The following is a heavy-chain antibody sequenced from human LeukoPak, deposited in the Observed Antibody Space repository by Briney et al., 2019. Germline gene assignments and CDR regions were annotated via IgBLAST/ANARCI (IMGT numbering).Heavy chain of an antibody. V-gene: IGHV4-34*01. CDR1: GGSFSGYY. J-gene: IGHJ4*01. CDR2: INHSGST. CDR3: ASYSSSGNYFDY. Sequence: SETLSLTCAVYGGSFSGYYWSWIRQPPGKGLEWIGEINHSGSTNYNPSLKSRVTISVDTSKNQFSLKLSSVTAADTAVYYCASYSSSGNYFDYWGHGTLVTVSS. D-gene: IGHD6-13*01.